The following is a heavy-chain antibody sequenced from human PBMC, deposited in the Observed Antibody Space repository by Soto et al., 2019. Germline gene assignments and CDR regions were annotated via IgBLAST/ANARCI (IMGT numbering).Heavy chain of an antibody. CDR1: GFTFSSYA. J-gene: IGHJ4*02. Sequence: EVQVLETGGGLVQPGGSLRLSCAASGFTFSSYAMNWVRQAPGKGLEWVSAISGSAATTHFADSVKGRFTISRDNSKNTLYLQMNSLRAEDTAVYYCARDRSYYDSSGSYSPPYWGQGTLVTVSS. V-gene: IGHV3-23*01. D-gene: IGHD3-22*01. CDR2: ISGSAATT. CDR3: ARDRSYYDSSGSYSPPY.